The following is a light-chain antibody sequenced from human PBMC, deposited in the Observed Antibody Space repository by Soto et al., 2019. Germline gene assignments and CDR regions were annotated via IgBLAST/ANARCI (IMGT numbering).Light chain of an antibody. V-gene: IGKV4-1*01. CDR1: QSVLYSSNNKNY. CDR3: QQYYRPWT. Sequence: DIVLTQSPDSLAVSLGERATINCKSSQSVLYSSNNKNYLAWYQQKPGQPPKLLIYWASTRESGVPDRFSGSGSGTDFTLNNSSLQAEDVAVYYCQQYYRPWTFGQGTKVEIK. J-gene: IGKJ1*01. CDR2: WAS.